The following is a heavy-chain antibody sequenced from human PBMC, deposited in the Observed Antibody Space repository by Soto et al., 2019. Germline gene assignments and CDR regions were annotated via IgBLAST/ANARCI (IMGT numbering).Heavy chain of an antibody. D-gene: IGHD5-18*01. CDR1: GFTFSSYW. V-gene: IGHV3-74*01. CDR3: AKDQRFSYGSKQHKYYYYYYGMDV. CDR2: IHNYGSTK. Sequence: GGSLRLTCAASGFTFSSYWMHWARQAPGKGLMWVSRIHNYGSTKRYADTVKGRFTISRDNSKNKLYLQMISLRSEDTAVDYCAKDQRFSYGSKQHKYYYYYYGMDVWGQGTTVTVSS. J-gene: IGHJ6*02.